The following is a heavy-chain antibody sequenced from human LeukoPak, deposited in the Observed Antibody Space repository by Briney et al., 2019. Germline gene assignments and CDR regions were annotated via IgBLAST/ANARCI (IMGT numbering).Heavy chain of an antibody. Sequence: PGGSLRLSCAASGFTFSSYGMHWVRQVPGKGLEWVSGIGWKSNSIGYADSVKGRFTISRDNAKNSLYLQMNSLRVEDMALYYCAKGSVEYSYGYYMDVWGKGTTVTVSS. D-gene: IGHD5-18*01. CDR2: IGWKSNSI. CDR3: AKGSVEYSYGYYMDV. J-gene: IGHJ6*03. CDR1: GFTFSSYG. V-gene: IGHV3-9*03.